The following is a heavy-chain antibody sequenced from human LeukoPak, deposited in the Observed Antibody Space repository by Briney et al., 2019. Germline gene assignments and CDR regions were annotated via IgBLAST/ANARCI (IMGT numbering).Heavy chain of an antibody. Sequence: GGSLRLSCTTSGLTFSSYEMSWVRQAPGKGLEWVSYISSSGTTIYYADSVKGRFTISRDNAKNAVYLQMNSLRAEDTAVYYCASRAIFGGVIMDYWGQGTLVTASA. D-gene: IGHD3-3*01. J-gene: IGHJ4*02. CDR1: GLTFSSYE. CDR2: ISSSGTTI. V-gene: IGHV3-48*03. CDR3: ASRAIFGGVIMDY.